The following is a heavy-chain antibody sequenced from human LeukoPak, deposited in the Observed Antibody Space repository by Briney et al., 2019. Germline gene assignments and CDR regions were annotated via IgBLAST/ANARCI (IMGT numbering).Heavy chain of an antibody. D-gene: IGHD6-19*01. V-gene: IGHV4-59*08. Sequence: PSETLSLTCTVSGGSISSNYWSWIRQPPGKGLEWIGYIYYSGSTNYNPSLKSRVTISVDTSKNQFSLKLSSVAAADTAVYYCASAYSSGWYFSDNWGQGTLVTVSS. CDR2: IYYSGST. CDR3: ASAYSSGWYFSDN. CDR1: GGSISSNY. J-gene: IGHJ4*02.